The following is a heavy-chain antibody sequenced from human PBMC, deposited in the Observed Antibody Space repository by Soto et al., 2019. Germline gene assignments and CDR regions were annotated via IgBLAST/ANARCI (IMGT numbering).Heavy chain of an antibody. J-gene: IGHJ3*02. CDR2: INPNSGST. Sequence: ASAKVSCKASGYTFTGYYIHWVRQAPGQGLEWMGWINPNSGSTNYAQKFQGRVTMTKDTSISTTYMDLSRLRSDDTAVYYCARYCSSVSCYDEIWGQGTMVTVSS. CDR3: ARYCSSVSCYDEI. CDR1: GYTFTGYY. D-gene: IGHD2-15*01. V-gene: IGHV1-2*02.